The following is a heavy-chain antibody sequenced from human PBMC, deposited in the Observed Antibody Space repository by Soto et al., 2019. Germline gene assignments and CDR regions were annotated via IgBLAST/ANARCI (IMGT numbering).Heavy chain of an antibody. V-gene: IGHV1-69*01. J-gene: IGHJ4*02. CDR1: GGTFSTYA. CDR3: ALVTRNCSNCDF. Sequence: QVQVVQSGAEVKKPGSSVTVSCKASGGTFSTYAISWVRQAPGHGLEWVGGSIPLTETPVYAQIVQGRLTITADEITRAAYMELSSMRSDDTAVYYCALVTRNCSNCDFWGPGTLVTVSS. CDR2: SIPLTETP. D-gene: IGHD1-7*01.